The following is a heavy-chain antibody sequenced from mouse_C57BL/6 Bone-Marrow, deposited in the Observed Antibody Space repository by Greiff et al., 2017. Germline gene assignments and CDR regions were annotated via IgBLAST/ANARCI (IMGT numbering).Heavy chain of an antibody. J-gene: IGHJ4*01. D-gene: IGHD1-1*01. CDR2: IDPETGGT. CDR3: TFRYYYGSSSYAMDY. Sequence: QLQQSGAELVRPGASVTLSCKASGYTFTDYEMHWVKQTPVHGLEWIGAIDPETGGTAYNQKFKGKAILTADKSSSTAYMELRSLTSEDSAVYYCTFRYYYGSSSYAMDYWGQGTSVTVSS. CDR1: GYTFTDYE. V-gene: IGHV1-15*01.